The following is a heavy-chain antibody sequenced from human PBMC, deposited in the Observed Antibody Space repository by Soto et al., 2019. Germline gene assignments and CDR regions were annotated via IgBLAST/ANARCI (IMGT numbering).Heavy chain of an antibody. Sequence: SETLSLTCTVSGGSISSSSYYWGWIRQPPGKGLEWIGSIYYSGSTYYNPSLKSRVTISVDTSKNQFSLKLSSVTAADTAVYYCARQWRKGCGGSCYSEYFQHWGQGTLVTVSS. CDR3: ARQWRKGCGGSCYSEYFQH. V-gene: IGHV4-39*01. J-gene: IGHJ1*01. CDR1: GGSISSSSYY. D-gene: IGHD2-15*01. CDR2: IYYSGST.